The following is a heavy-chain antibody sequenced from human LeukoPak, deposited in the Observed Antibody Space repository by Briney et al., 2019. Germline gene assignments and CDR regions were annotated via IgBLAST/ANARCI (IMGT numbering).Heavy chain of an antibody. CDR1: GFTFSSYS. Sequence: GGSLRLSCAASGFTFSSYSMNWVRQAPGKGLEWVSSISSSSSYIYYADSVKGRFTISRDNAKNSLYLQMNSLRAEDTAVYYCARAGIVGATYDYWGQGTLVTVSS. CDR2: ISSSSSYI. V-gene: IGHV3-21*01. D-gene: IGHD1-26*01. CDR3: ARAGIVGATYDY. J-gene: IGHJ4*02.